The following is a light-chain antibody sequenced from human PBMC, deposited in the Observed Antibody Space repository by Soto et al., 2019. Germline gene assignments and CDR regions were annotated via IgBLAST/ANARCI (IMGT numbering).Light chain of an antibody. Sequence: EIVMTQSPATLSVSPGERATLSCRAIQSVSGSFAWYQQKPGQAPRLLIYGASTRGTDIPARFSGSGSGTEFTLTISSLPSEDFAVYYCQQYKSWAMFTCGPGTNADIK. CDR1: QSVSGS. CDR3: QQYKSWAMFT. V-gene: IGKV3-15*01. J-gene: IGKJ3*01. CDR2: GAS.